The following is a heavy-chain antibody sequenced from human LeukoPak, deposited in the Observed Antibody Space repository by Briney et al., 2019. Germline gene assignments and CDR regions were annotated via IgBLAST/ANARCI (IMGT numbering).Heavy chain of an antibody. CDR1: GFRFRNYA. V-gene: IGHV3-30*04. CDR2: ISYDGSKK. Sequence: GGSLRLSCAASGFRFRNYAMHWVRQAPGKGLEWVAVISYDGSKKYYADSVKGRVTISRDNSKNSLYLQMNSLRAEDTAVYYCARDFHRRVYDSSGYSPYWGQGTLVTVSS. D-gene: IGHD3-22*01. CDR3: ARDFHRRVYDSSGYSPY. J-gene: IGHJ4*02.